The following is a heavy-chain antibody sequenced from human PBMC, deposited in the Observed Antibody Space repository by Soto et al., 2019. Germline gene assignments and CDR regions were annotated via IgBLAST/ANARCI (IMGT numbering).Heavy chain of an antibody. V-gene: IGHV4-59*01. Sequence: PSETLSLTCTVSGGSIRSYYWSWVRQPPGKGLEWIGYIYYSGSTNYNPSLKSRVSISVDTSKNQFSLKLSSVTAADTAMYYCAREAGVRNTFDPWGQGTLVTVSS. D-gene: IGHD1-1*01. CDR2: IYYSGST. CDR1: GGSIRSYY. CDR3: AREAGVRNTFDP. J-gene: IGHJ5*02.